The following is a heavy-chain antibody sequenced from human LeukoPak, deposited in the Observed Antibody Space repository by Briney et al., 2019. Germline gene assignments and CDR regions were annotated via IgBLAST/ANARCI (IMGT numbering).Heavy chain of an antibody. D-gene: IGHD2-2*01. V-gene: IGHV5-51*01. Sequence: GESLKISCKGSGYSFTSYWIGWVRQMPGKGLEWMGIIYPGDSDTRYSPSFQGQVTISADKSISTAYLQWSSLKASGTAMYYCARTLCSSTSCDAFDIWGQGTMVTVSS. J-gene: IGHJ3*02. CDR2: IYPGDSDT. CDR1: GYSFTSYW. CDR3: ARTLCSSTSCDAFDI.